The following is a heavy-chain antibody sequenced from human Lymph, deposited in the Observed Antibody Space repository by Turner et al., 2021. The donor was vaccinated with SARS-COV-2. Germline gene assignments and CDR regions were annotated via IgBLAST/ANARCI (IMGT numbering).Heavy chain of an antibody. Sequence: QVQLVQSGAAVKKPGSSVKVSCKASVDTFSIYAISWVRQAPGQGLEWMREINPSVGTANYAQKFQGRVTITADASTSTAHLEMSSLRSEDTDVYSCAGGSRDWSSTSCYPFFDYWGQGTLVTVSS. CDR3: AGGSRDWSSTSCYPFFDY. D-gene: IGHD2-2*01. J-gene: IGHJ4*02. CDR2: INPSVGTA. CDR1: VDTFSIYA. V-gene: IGHV1-69*01.